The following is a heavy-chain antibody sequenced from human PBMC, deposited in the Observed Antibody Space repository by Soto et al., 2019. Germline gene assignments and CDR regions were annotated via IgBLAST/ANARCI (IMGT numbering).Heavy chain of an antibody. D-gene: IGHD6-19*01. CDR1: GFTFSNHG. CDR3: AKSSGWYIYWFDP. CDR2: ISHDGSNK. V-gene: IGHV3-30*18. Sequence: QVQLVESGGGVVQPGRSLRLSCVASGFTFSNHGMHWVRQAPGKGLEWVAVISHDGSNKHYADSVKGRFTISRDNSKNTLDLQMNSLRAEDTAVYYCAKSSGWYIYWFDPWGQGTLVTVSS. J-gene: IGHJ5*02.